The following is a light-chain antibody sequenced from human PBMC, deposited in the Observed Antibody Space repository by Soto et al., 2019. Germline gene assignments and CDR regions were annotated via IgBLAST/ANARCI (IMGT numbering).Light chain of an antibody. CDR2: EVS. J-gene: IGLJ3*02. CDR1: SSDVGAYGY. Sequence: QSVLTQPASVYGSPGQSITISCTGTSSDVGAYGYVSWYQHHPGKAPKLLIYEVSNRPSGTSNRFSASKSANTASLTISGREAEDYDEYYCTSYLSRGTVLFGGGTKLTVL. CDR3: TSYLSRGTVL. V-gene: IGLV2-14*01.